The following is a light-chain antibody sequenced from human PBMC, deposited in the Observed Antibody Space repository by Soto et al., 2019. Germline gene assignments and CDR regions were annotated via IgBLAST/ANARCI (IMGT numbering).Light chain of an antibody. V-gene: IGKV1-12*01. CDR2: AAY. Sequence: DIQMTQSPSSVSASVRDRVTITCRASQNISSWLAWYQQKPGKAPKLLIYAAYNLQGGVPSRFSGSGSGTDFTLTISSLQPEDFATYYCQQANSFPATFGPGTKVDIK. CDR3: QQANSFPAT. CDR1: QNISSW. J-gene: IGKJ3*01.